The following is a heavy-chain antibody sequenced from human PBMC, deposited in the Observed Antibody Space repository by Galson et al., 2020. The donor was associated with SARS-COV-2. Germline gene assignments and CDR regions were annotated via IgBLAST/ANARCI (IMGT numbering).Heavy chain of an antibody. J-gene: IGHJ4*02. CDR3: ARGHWGRDY. CDR1: GFTFSSHW. CDR2: IKPDGSDK. Sequence: GESLKIPCVGSGFTFSSHWMSWVRQAPGKGLEWVADIKPDGSDKYYVDSVKGRFTIARDNAKNSVYLQMNSLGAEDTAVYYCARGHWGRDYWGQGTLVTVSS. D-gene: IGHD7-27*01. V-gene: IGHV3-7*04.